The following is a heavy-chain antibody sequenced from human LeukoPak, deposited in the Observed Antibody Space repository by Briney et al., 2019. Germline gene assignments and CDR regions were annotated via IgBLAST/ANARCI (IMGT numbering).Heavy chain of an antibody. J-gene: IGHJ6*04. D-gene: IGHD3-10*02. CDR1: GFTFISYA. V-gene: IGHV3-30*04. CDR2: LSYDGSIK. Sequence: GGSLRLSCAASGFTFISYAIHWVRQAPGKGLEWVAVLSYDGSIKYYADSVKGRFTISRDNSKNTLYLQMNSLRAEDTAVYYCAELGITMIGGVWGKGTTVTISS. CDR3: AELGITMIGGV.